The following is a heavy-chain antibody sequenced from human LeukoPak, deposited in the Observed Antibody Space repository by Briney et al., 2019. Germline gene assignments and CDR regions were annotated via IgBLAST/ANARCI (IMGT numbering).Heavy chain of an antibody. V-gene: IGHV1-69*13. J-gene: IGHJ4*02. CDR1: GGTFSSYA. CDR2: IIPIFGTA. Sequence: SVKVSCKASGGTFSSYAISWVRQAPGQGLEWMGGIIPIFGTANYAQKFQGRVTITADESTSTAYMELSSLRSDDTAVYYCARDLTNYYDSSGYAHWGQGTLVTVSS. CDR3: ARDLTNYYDSSGYAH. D-gene: IGHD3-22*01.